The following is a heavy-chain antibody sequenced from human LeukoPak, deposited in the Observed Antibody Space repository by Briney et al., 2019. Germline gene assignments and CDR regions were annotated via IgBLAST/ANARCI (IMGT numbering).Heavy chain of an antibody. CDR3: ARGSEPYNWNYCFDY. Sequence: PSETLSLTCAVSGYSISSNNWWAWIRQPPGKGLEWIGYIYYSGNTYYNPYNPSLTSRVTMSVDTSKNQFSLKLSSVTAADTAVYYCARGSEPYNWNYCFDYWGQGTLVTVSS. CDR1: GYSISSNNW. J-gene: IGHJ4*02. V-gene: IGHV4-28*03. D-gene: IGHD1-7*01. CDR2: IYYSGNT.